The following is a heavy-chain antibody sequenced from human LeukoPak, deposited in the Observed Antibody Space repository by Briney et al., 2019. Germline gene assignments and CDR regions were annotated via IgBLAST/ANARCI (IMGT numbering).Heavy chain of an antibody. CDR2: IYHSGST. D-gene: IGHD1-7*01. J-gene: IGHJ4*02. CDR3: ARQGLENYSLDY. V-gene: IGHV4-38-2*01. CDR1: GYPISSGYY. Sequence: PSETLSLTCAVSGYPISSGYYWGWIRQPPGKGLEWIGSIYHSGSTYYNPSLKSRVTISVDTSKNQFSLKLSSVTAADTAVYYCARQGLENYSLDYWGQGTLVTVSS.